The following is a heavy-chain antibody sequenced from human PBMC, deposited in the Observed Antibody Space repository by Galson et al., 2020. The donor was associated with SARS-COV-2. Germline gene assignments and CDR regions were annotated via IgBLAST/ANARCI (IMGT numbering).Heavy chain of an antibody. CDR1: GGTFSSYA. J-gene: IGHJ4*02. CDR3: AREAGWDYYDSSGYYFDY. Sequence: ASVKVSCKASGGTFSSYAISWVRQAPGPGLEWMGRIIPIFGTANYAQKFQGRVTITADKSTSTAYMELSSLRSEDTAVYYCAREAGWDYYDSSGYYFDYWGQGTLVIVSS. D-gene: IGHD3-22*01. CDR2: IIPIFGTA. V-gene: IGHV1-69*06.